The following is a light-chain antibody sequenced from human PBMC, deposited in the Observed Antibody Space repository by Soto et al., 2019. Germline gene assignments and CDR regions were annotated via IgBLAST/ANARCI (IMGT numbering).Light chain of an antibody. V-gene: IGKV1-9*01. Sequence: DIQLTQSPSFLSASVGERVTITCRASQGISNYLAWYQQKAGKAPKLLIHTASTLKNGVPSRFSGSGSGTEFTLTISSLQPEDLATYYCQHRHSYPLTFGEGTKVDIK. CDR2: TAS. J-gene: IGKJ4*02. CDR1: QGISNY. CDR3: QHRHSYPLT.